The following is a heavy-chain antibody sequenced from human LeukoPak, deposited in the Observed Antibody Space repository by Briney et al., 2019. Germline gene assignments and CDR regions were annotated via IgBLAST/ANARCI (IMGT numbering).Heavy chain of an antibody. V-gene: IGHV3-53*01. CDR3: AREAEGVYFDY. D-gene: IGHD3-16*01. CDR2: IYRGGST. J-gene: IGHJ4*02. Sequence: PGGSLRLSCAASGFTVSSNYMGWVRQAPGKGLEWVSVIYRGGSTYYADSVKGRFTISRDNSKNTLYLQMNSLRAEDTAVYYCAREAEGVYFDYWGQGTLVTVSS. CDR1: GFTVSSNY.